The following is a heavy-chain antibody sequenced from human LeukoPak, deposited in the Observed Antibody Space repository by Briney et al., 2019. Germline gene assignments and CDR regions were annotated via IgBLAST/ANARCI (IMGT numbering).Heavy chain of an antibody. CDR3: ARGYGSGSYSHPINWFDP. J-gene: IGHJ5*02. CDR1: GYRFTSYW. V-gene: IGHV5-51*01. D-gene: IGHD3-10*01. CDR2: IYPGDSDT. Sequence: GASLEISWKGSGYRFTSYWIGGGRQLPGKGLEGMGIIYPGDSDTRYSPSFQGQVTISADKSISAAYLQWSSLKASDTAMYYCARGYGSGSYSHPINWFDPWGQGTLVTVSS.